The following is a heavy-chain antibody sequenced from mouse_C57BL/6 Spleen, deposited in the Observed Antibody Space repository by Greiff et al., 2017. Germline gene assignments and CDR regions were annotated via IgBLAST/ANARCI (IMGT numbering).Heavy chain of an antibody. J-gene: IGHJ4*01. CDR3: AREEGSMRWLLSYAMAY. Sequence: QVQLQQPGAELVRPGSSVKLSCKASGYTFTGYWMHWVKQRPIQGLEWIGNIDPSDSETHYNQKFKDTATLTVDKSSSTAYMQLSSMTSEDSAVYYCAREEGSMRWLLSYAMAYWGQGTSVTVSS. D-gene: IGHD2-3*01. CDR1: GYTFTGYW. V-gene: IGHV1-52*01. CDR2: IDPSDSET.